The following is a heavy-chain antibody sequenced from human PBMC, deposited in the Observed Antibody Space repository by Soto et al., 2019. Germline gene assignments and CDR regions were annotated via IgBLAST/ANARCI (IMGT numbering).Heavy chain of an antibody. CDR2: SRNKARSYTT. CDR3: ARSSGPYCSGGCSDS. V-gene: IGHV3-72*01. J-gene: IGHJ5*01. D-gene: IGHD2-15*01. Sequence: GGSLRLSCAASGFILSDHYMDWVRQAPGKGLEWVGRSRNKARSYTTDYAASVKGRFTISRDDSKNSLFLQMNSLKTEDTAVYFCARSSGPYCSGGCSDSWGQGTLVTVSS. CDR1: GFILSDHY.